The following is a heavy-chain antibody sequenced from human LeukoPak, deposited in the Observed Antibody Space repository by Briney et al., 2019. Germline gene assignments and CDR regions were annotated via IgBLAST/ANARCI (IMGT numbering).Heavy chain of an antibody. D-gene: IGHD5-18*01. CDR3: ARLRGYSYGYGDY. Sequence: GSLRLSCAASGFTFSSYSMNWVRQAPGKGLEWVSYISSSGNTIDYADPVKGRFTISRDNAKNSLYLQMVSLRAEDTAVYYCARLRGYSYGYGDYWGQGTLVTVSS. CDR1: GFTFSSYS. V-gene: IGHV3-48*04. J-gene: IGHJ4*02. CDR2: ISSSGNTI.